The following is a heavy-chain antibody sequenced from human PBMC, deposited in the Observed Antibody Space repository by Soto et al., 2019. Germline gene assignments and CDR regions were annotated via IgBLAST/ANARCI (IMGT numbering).Heavy chain of an antibody. CDR2: IYHSGST. D-gene: IGHD3-10*01. J-gene: IGHJ6*02. V-gene: IGHV4-4*02. Sequence: SETLSLTCAVSGGSISSSNWWSWVRQPPGKGLEWIGEIYHSGSTNYNPSLKSRVTISVDKSKNQFSLKLSSVTAADTAVYYCARGITMVRGVIRDYYYGMDVWGQGTTVTVSS. CDR1: GGSISSSNW. CDR3: ARGITMVRGVIRDYYYGMDV.